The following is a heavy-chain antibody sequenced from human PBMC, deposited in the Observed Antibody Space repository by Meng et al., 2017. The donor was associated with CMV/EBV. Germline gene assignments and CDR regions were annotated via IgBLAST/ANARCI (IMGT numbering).Heavy chain of an antibody. CDR3: ARIDVDTAMVPYYYGMDV. CDR1: GFIVSSTF. Sequence: GESLKTSCASSGFIVSSTFMSWVRQAPGKGLEWVSVIYSGGSTYYADTMKGRFTISRDNSKNTPYLQMTSLRAEDTAVYYCARIDVDTAMVPYYYGMDVWGQGTTVTVSS. CDR2: IYSGGST. D-gene: IGHD5-18*01. V-gene: IGHV3-66*02. J-gene: IGHJ6*02.